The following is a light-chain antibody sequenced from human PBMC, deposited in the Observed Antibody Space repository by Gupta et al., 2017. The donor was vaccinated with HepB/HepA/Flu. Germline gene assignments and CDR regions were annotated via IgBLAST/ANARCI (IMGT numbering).Light chain of an antibody. CDR1: QSVNYN. CDR2: GAS. CDR3: QEYNNWWT. V-gene: IGKV3-15*01. J-gene: IGKJ1*01. Sequence: XXXTXSXXXLSVXPGERATLSCRTSQSVNYNLAWYQQTPGQAPRLLIHGASTRATGIPARFSGSGSGTEFSLTISSLQSEDFAVYYCQEYNNWWTFGQGTKVEIK.